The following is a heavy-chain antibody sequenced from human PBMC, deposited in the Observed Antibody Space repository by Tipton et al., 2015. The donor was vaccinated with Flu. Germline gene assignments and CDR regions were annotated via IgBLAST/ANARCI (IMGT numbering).Heavy chain of an antibody. CDR2: IYYSGST. CDR3: ASRKGGGDFWSGPTFYYYYYMDV. Sequence: TLSLTCTVSGGSISSSSYYWGWIRQPPGKGLEWIGSIYYSGSTYYNPSLKSRVTISVDTSKNQFSLKLSSVTAADTAVYYCASRKGGGDFWSGPTFYYYYYMDVWGKGTTVTVSS. V-gene: IGHV4-39*01. D-gene: IGHD3-3*01. CDR1: GGSISSSSYY. J-gene: IGHJ6*03.